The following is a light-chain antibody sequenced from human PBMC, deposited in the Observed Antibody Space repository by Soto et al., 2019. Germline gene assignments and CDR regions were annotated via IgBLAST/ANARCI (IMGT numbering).Light chain of an antibody. CDR1: SSNIGGNS. J-gene: IGLJ1*01. CDR2: DDN. Sequence: QSVMTQPPSVSAAPGQKVTISCSGSSSNIGGNSVSWYQQLPGTAPKLLIYDDNKRPSGIPDRFSGSKSGTSATLGITGFQTGDEADYYCGSYTSSSTLGVFGTGTKLTVL. V-gene: IGLV1-51*01. CDR3: GSYTSSSTLGV.